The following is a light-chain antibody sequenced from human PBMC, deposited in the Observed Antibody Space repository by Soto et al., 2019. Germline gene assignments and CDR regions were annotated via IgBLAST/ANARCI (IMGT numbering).Light chain of an antibody. CDR3: LSYTSANTLV. J-gene: IGLJ2*01. CDR1: SSDVGGYKF. CDR2: EVN. Sequence: QSVLTQPASVSASPGQSITISCTGTSSDVGGYKFVSWYQHHPGKAPKLMIYEVNNRPSGVSNRFSGSKSGNTASLTISGLQPEDEADYYCLSYTSANTLVFGGGTKVTVL. V-gene: IGLV2-14*01.